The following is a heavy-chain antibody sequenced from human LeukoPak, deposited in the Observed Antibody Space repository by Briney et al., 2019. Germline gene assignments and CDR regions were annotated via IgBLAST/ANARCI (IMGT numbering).Heavy chain of an antibody. J-gene: IGHJ5*02. V-gene: IGHV4-39*01. CDR1: GGSISSSSYY. CDR3: ARHRGYCSSTSCHEYNWFDP. CDR2: IYYSGST. D-gene: IGHD2-2*01. Sequence: PETLSLTCTVSGGSISSSSYYWGWIRQPPGKGLEWIGSIYYSGSTYYNPSLKSRVTISVDTSKNQFSLKLSSVTAADTAVYYCARHRGYCSSTSCHEYNWFDPWGQGTLVTVSS.